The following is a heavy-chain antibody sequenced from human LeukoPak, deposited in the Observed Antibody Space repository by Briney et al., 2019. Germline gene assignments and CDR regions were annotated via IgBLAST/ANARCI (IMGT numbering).Heavy chain of an antibody. J-gene: IGHJ3*02. D-gene: IGHD3-22*01. CDR3: ARELGVGVIGDAFDI. Sequence: GSLRLSCAVSGFTLGSYWMHWVRQAPGQGLACVSRVNTDGSSTTYAESVKGRFTISKDNAKNTLYLQMNGLRAEDTAVYYCARELGVGVIGDAFDIWGQGTVVTVSS. V-gene: IGHV3-74*01. CDR1: GFTLGSYW. CDR2: VNTDGSST.